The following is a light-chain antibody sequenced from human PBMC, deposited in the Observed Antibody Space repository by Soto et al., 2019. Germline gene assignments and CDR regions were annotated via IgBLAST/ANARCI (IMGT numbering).Light chain of an antibody. V-gene: IGLV1-40*01. Sequence: QSVLTQPPSVSGAPGQRVTISCTGSSSNIGAGYDVHWYQQLPGTAPKLLIYGNSNRPSGVPDRFSGSKSGTSASLAITGLQSDHEVDYSCPSSDSSLSVYVFGTGTKLTVL. CDR2: GNS. CDR3: PSSDSSLSVYV. CDR1: SSNIGAGYD. J-gene: IGLJ1*01.